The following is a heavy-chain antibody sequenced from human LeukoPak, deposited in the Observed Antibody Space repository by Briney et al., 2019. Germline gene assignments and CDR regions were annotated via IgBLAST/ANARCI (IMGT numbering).Heavy chain of an antibody. V-gene: IGHV3-21*01. D-gene: IGHD6-19*01. Sequence: GGSLRLSCAASGFTFSTYSMNWVRQAPGKGLEWVSSITSPVGRMYYADSLKGRITISRDNARSTLYLQMNSLRAEDTAVYYCATDGRSSGWYGFDYWGRGTLVTVSS. CDR3: ATDGRSSGWYGFDY. CDR2: ITSPVGRM. J-gene: IGHJ4*02. CDR1: GFTFSTYS.